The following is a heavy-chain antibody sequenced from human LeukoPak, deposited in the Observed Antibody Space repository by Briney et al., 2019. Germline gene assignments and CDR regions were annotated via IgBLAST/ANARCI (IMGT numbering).Heavy chain of an antibody. Sequence: GGSLRLSCAASGFTFSSYSMNWVRQAPGKVLEWVSFISTSSSYIYYADSVKGRFTISRDNAKNSLYLQMNSLRAEDTAVYYCAKDGSIPWGYYMDVWGKGTTVTISS. V-gene: IGHV3-21*01. CDR3: AKDGSIPWGYYMDV. CDR2: ISTSSSYI. D-gene: IGHD2-2*02. CDR1: GFTFSSYS. J-gene: IGHJ6*03.